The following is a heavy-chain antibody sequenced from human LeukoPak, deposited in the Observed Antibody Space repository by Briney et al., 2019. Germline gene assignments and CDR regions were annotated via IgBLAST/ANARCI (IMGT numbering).Heavy chain of an antibody. J-gene: IGHJ4*02. Sequence: SETLSLTCALYGGSFRGYYWSWIRQPPGKGLEWIGEINHRGSTKYNPSLKSRVTISVDTSKNQFSLNLRSATAADTAVYYCARGDILTGYSYWGQGTLVTVSS. CDR1: GGSFRGYY. V-gene: IGHV4-34*01. CDR3: ARGDILTGYSY. CDR2: INHRGST. D-gene: IGHD3-9*01.